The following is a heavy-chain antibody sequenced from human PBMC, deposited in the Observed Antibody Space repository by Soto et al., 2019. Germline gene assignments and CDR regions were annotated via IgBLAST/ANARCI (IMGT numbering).Heavy chain of an antibody. CDR2: ISYEGSNT. V-gene: IGHV3-30-3*01. CDR3: ARVTPGNNLYYFSGLDV. D-gene: IGHD1-1*01. J-gene: IGHJ6*02. CDR1: GFTFDTYG. Sequence: GGSLRLSCVASGFTFDTYGIHWVRQAPGKGLQWVALISYEGSNTYYADSVRGRFTISRDNSKNTLYLQINALRPEDTVVYYCARVTPGNNLYYFSGLDVWGQGTSVTVSS.